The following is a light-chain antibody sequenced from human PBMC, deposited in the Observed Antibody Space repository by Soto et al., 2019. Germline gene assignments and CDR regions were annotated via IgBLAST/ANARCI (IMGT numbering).Light chain of an antibody. CDR3: QQFYTTPT. J-gene: IGKJ4*01. CDR1: QSVSTY. Sequence: EIVLTQSPATLSLSPGERATLSCRASQSVSTYLAWYQHKPGQAPRLLIYGASNRATGIPARFSGSGSGTDFTLTISSLEPEDVGLYYCQQFYTTPTFGGGTKVELK. V-gene: IGKV3-11*01. CDR2: GAS.